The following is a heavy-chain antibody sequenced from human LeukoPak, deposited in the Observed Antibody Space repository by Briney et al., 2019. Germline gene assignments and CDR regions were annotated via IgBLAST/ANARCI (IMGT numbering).Heavy chain of an antibody. CDR2: IIPILGIA. CDR1: GGTFSSYA. D-gene: IGHD6-19*01. Sequence: SVNVSCMASGGTFSSYAISWVRQAAGQGLEWMGRIIPILGIANYAQKFQGRATITADKSTSTAYMELSSLRSEDTAVYYCARDHSGYSSGSSFYYYGMDVWGQGTTVTVSS. V-gene: IGHV1-69*04. CDR3: ARDHSGYSSGSSFYYYGMDV. J-gene: IGHJ6*02.